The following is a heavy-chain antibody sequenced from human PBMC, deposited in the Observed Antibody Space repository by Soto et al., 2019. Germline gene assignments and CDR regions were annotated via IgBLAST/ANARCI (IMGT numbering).Heavy chain of an antibody. CDR3: AKDQIPVRVQLVFNYFDY. D-gene: IGHD6-6*01. CDR1: GFTFSSYG. Sequence: GGSLRLSCAASGFTFSSYGMHWIRQAPGKGLEWVAVISYDGSNKYYADSVKGRFTISRDNSKNTLYLQMNSLRAEDTAVYYCAKDQIPVRVQLVFNYFDYWGQGTLVTVSS. CDR2: ISYDGSNK. V-gene: IGHV3-30*18. J-gene: IGHJ4*02.